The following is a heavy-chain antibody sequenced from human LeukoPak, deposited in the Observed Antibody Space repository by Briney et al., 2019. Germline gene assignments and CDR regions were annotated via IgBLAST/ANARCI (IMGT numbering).Heavy chain of an antibody. CDR2: IRSKANSYAT. Sequence: GGSLRLSCAASGFTFSGSAMHWVRQASGKGLEWVGRIRSKANSYATAYAASVKGRFTISRDDSKNTAYLQMNSLKTEDTAVYYCTRPGNYYYDSSGEYWGQGTLVTVSS. J-gene: IGHJ4*02. CDR3: TRPGNYYYDSSGEY. CDR1: GFTFSGSA. V-gene: IGHV3-73*01. D-gene: IGHD3-22*01.